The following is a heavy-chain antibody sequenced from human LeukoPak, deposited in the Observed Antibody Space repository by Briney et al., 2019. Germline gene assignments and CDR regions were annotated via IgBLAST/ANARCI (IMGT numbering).Heavy chain of an antibody. V-gene: IGHV4-4*07. CDR2: IYHSGST. CDR1: GGSISSYY. D-gene: IGHD1/OR15-1a*01. J-gene: IGHJ4*02. CDR3: ARDEMEHHGSYYDF. Sequence: SETLSLTCTVSGGSISSYYWSWIRQPAGKGLEWIGSIYHSGSTYYNPSLQSRVTMSVDTSKNQFSLKLSSVTAADTAVYYCARDEMEHHGSYYDFWGQGILVSVSS.